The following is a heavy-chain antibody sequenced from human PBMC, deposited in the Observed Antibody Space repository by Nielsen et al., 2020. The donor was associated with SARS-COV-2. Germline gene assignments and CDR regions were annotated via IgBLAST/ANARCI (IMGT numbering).Heavy chain of an antibody. CDR2: IYWNDDK. Sequence: SGPTLVKPTQTLTLTCTFSGFSLRTSGVGVGWIRQPPGKALEWLALIYWNDDKRYSPSLKSRLTITKDTSKNQVVLTMTNMDPVDTATYYCARIIAVAGVDAFDIWGQGTMVTVSS. V-gene: IGHV2-5*01. CDR3: ARIIAVAGVDAFDI. CDR1: GFSLRTSGVG. D-gene: IGHD6-19*01. J-gene: IGHJ3*02.